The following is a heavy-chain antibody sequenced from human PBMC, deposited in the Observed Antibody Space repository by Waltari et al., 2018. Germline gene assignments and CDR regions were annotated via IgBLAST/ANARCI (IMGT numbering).Heavy chain of an antibody. CDR1: GGTFSSYA. CDR3: ARRAAGDNWFDP. D-gene: IGHD6-13*01. Sequence: QVQLVQSGAEVKKPGSSVKVSCKASGGTFSSYAISWVRQAPGQGLEWMGRINPSLGIANYAQKFQGRVTITADKSTSTAYMELSSLRSEDTAVYYCARRAAGDNWFDPWGQGTLVTVSS. J-gene: IGHJ5*02. CDR2: INPSLGIA. V-gene: IGHV1-69*04.